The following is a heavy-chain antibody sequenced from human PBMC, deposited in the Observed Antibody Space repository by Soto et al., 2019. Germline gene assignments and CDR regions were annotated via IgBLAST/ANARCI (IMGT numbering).Heavy chain of an antibody. CDR1: GFTFSSYD. J-gene: IGHJ3*01. CDR2: IGTAGDT. V-gene: IGHV3-13*01. CDR3: AREGLTTKDDGFDV. Sequence: GGSLRLSCAASGFTFSSYDMHWVRQTTGKGLEWISAIGTAGDTYYTGSVKGRFTISRDDAKNSFYLQMNSLTAGDTAVYYCAREGLTTKDDGFDVWGQGTMVTVSS. D-gene: IGHD4-4*01.